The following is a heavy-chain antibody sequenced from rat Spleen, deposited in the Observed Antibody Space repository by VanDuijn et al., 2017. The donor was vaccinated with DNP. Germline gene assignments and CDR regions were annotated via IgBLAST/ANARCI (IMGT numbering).Heavy chain of an antibody. CDR2: IWSGGST. Sequence: QVQLTESGPGLVQPSETLSLTCAVSGFSLTSNSVHWVRQPPGKGLEWVGAIWSGGSTYYRSVLKSRLSFSKATSKSQVFLKLNSLQTEDTATYYCASTLVNYGTYGYYAMDAWGQGTSVTVSS. CDR1: GFSLTSNS. V-gene: IGHV2-1*01. J-gene: IGHJ4*01. D-gene: IGHD1-3*01. CDR3: ASTLVNYGTYGYYAMDA.